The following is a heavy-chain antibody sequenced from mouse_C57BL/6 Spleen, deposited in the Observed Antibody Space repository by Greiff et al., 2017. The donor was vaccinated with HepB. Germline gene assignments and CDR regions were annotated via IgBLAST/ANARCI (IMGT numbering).Heavy chain of an antibody. CDR2: INPSSGYT. CDR3: ARSVGATVVAMKYYAMDC. D-gene: IGHD1-1*01. J-gene: IGHJ4*01. CDR1: GYTFTSYW. Sequence: VQLQQSGAELAKPGASVKLSCKASGYTFTSYWMHWVKQRPGQGLEWIGYINPSSGYTKYNQKFKDKATLTADKSSSTAYMQLSSLTYEDSAVYYCARSVGATVVAMKYYAMDCWGQGTSVTVSS. V-gene: IGHV1-7*01.